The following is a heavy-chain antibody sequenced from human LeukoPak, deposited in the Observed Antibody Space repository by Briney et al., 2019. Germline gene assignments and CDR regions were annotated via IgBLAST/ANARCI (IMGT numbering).Heavy chain of an antibody. Sequence: ASVKVSCKASGHTFTNYGITWVRQAPGQGLEWMGWISAYNGNTNYAQKFQGRVTMTTDTSTNTVYMELRSLRSDDTAVYYCARTSLGYGSGSHQVNRYYYYMDVWGKGTTVTVSS. V-gene: IGHV1-18*01. CDR1: GHTFTNYG. CDR3: ARTSLGYGSGSHQVNRYYYYMDV. D-gene: IGHD3-10*01. J-gene: IGHJ6*03. CDR2: ISAYNGNT.